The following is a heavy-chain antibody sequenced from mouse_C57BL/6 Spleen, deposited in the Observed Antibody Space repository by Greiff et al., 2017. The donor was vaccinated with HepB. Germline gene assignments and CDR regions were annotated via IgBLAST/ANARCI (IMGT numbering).Heavy chain of an antibody. Sequence: DVMLVESEGGLVQPGSSMKLSCTASGFTFSDYYMAWVRQVPEKGLEWVANINYDGSSTYYLDSLKSRFIISRDNAKKILYLQMSSLKSEDTATYYWARDDYDGDFDVWGTGTTVTVSS. J-gene: IGHJ1*03. D-gene: IGHD2-3*01. V-gene: IGHV5-16*01. CDR3: ARDDYDGDFDV. CDR2: INYDGSST. CDR1: GFTFSDYY.